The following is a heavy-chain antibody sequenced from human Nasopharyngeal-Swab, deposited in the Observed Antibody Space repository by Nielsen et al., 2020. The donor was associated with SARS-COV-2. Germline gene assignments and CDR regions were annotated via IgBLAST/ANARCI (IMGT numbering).Heavy chain of an antibody. CDR3: ARGKGTSYYYYYGMDV. D-gene: IGHD1/OR15-1a*01. Sequence: SVKVSCKASGDAFSRFGISWVRQAPGQGLEWMGGIIPAFGTPTYAQDSAQDLQGRVTISADESTSTAYMELSSLRSEDTAMYYCARGKGTSYYYYYGMDVWGQGTTVTVSS. J-gene: IGHJ6*02. CDR2: IIPAFGTP. CDR1: GDAFSRFG. V-gene: IGHV1-69*13.